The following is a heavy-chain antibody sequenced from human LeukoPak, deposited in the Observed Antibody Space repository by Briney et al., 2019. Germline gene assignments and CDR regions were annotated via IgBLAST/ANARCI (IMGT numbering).Heavy chain of an antibody. Sequence: ASVKVSCKASGYTFTSYGISWVRQAPGQGLEWMGWISAYNGNTNYAQKLQGRVTMTTDTSTSTAYMELRSLRSDDTAVYYCARVAGRWFGELSPDYWGQGTLVTVSS. CDR1: GYTFTSYG. CDR2: ISAYNGNT. CDR3: ARVAGRWFGELSPDY. J-gene: IGHJ4*02. V-gene: IGHV1-18*01. D-gene: IGHD3-10*01.